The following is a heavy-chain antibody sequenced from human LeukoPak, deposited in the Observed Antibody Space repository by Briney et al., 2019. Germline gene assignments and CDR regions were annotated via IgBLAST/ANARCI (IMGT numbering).Heavy chain of an antibody. CDR1: GVSISSYY. CDR2: IYTSGST. D-gene: IGHD4-17*01. V-gene: IGHV4-4*07. CDR3: ARNSLYGDYVDY. J-gene: IGHJ4*02. Sequence: KPSETLSLTCTVSGVSISSYYWSWLRQPAGKGLEWIGRIYTSGSTNYNPSLKSRVTMSVDTSKNQFSLKLSSVPAADTAVYYCARNSLYGDYVDYWGQGTLVTVSS.